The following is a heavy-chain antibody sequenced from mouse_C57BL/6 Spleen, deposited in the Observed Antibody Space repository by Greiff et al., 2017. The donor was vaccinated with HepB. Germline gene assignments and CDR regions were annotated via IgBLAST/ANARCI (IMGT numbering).Heavy chain of an antibody. V-gene: IGHV1-55*01. D-gene: IGHD3-2*02. CDR3: ARSEDSSGYVGY. Sequence: QVQLQQSGAELVKPGASVKMSCKASGYTFTSYWITWVKQRPGQGLEWIGDIYPGSGSTNYNEKFKSKATLTVDTSSSTAYMQLSSLTSEDSAVYYCARSEDSSGYVGYWGQGTTLTVSS. J-gene: IGHJ2*01. CDR1: GYTFTSYW. CDR2: IYPGSGST.